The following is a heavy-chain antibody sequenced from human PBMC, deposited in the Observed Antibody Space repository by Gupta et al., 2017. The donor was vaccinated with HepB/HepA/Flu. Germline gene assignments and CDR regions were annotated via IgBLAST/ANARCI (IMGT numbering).Heavy chain of an antibody. CDR2: LSGSGSNT. CDR3: AVRTYDFFDF. J-gene: IGHJ4*02. CDR1: GFIFRNYA. D-gene: IGHD3-3*01. V-gene: IGHV3-23*01. Sequence: QLLESGGGLVQPGGSLRLSCAASGFIFRNYAMTWVRQAPGKGLEWVSSLSGSGSNTFYADSVRGRFTISRDNSKITLYVQMNNLRAEDTAVYYCAVRTYDFFDFWGQGALVTVSS.